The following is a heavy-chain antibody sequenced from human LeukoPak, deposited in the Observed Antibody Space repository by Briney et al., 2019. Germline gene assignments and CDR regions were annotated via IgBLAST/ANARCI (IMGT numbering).Heavy chain of an antibody. CDR2: IYYSGST. D-gene: IGHD5-24*01. J-gene: IGHJ4*02. CDR1: GGSISPYC. CDR3: ARKVATINPFDY. V-gene: IGHV4-59*08. Sequence: PSETLSLTCTVSGGSISPYCWSWIRQPPGKGLEWIGYIYYSGSTNYNPSLKSRVTMSVDTSKNHFFLELTSVTAADTAVYYCARKVATINPFDYWGQGTLVTVSS.